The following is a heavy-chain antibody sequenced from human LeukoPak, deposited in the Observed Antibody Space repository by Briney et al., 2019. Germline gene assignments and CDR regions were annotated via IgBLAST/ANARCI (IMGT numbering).Heavy chain of an antibody. D-gene: IGHD6-13*01. Sequence: ASVKVSCKASGYTFTDYYMHWVRQAPGQGLEWMGWINPNSGDTNYAQKFQGRVTLTRDTSISTAYMELSRLTTDDTAVYYCARGHIISWHQTPFDCWGQGTLVTVSS. CDR2: INPNSGDT. CDR1: GYTFTDYY. V-gene: IGHV1-2*02. CDR3: ARGHIISWHQTPFDC. J-gene: IGHJ4*02.